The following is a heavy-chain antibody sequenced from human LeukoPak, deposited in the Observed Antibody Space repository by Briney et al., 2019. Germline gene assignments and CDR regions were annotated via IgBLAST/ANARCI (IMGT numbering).Heavy chain of an antibody. J-gene: IGHJ4*02. CDR2: IGSDGRTT. CDR1: GFTFSSYV. Sequence: GGSLRLSCAASGFTFSSYVMSWVRQAPGKGLVWVSVIGSDGRTTSYADSVKGRFTTSRDNSKNTVYLKMDSLRPEDTAVYYCAAYYYHSGTSSRGGFDYWGQGAQVTVSS. V-gene: IGHV3-23*01. CDR3: AAYYYHSGTSSRGGFDY. D-gene: IGHD3-10*01.